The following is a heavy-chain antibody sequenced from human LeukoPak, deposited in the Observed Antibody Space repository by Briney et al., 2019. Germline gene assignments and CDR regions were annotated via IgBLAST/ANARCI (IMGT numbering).Heavy chain of an antibody. J-gene: IGHJ5*02. V-gene: IGHV3-21*01. CDR1: GFTLSNYD. D-gene: IGHD2-2*01. CDR2: ISTSSRYI. CDR3: ARADCSSSTCYLRRSWFDP. Sequence: GGTLRLSCAASGFTLSNYDMIWVRQAPGQGLEWVSSISTSSRYIYYKDSVRGRFTISRDDAKNSLHLEMNSLRAEDTAVYYCARADCSSSTCYLRRSWFDPWGQGTLVTVSS.